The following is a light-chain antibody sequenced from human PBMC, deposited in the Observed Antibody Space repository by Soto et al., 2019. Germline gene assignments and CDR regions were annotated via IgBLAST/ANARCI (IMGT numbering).Light chain of an antibody. Sequence: EIVMTQSPATLSLSPGERATLSCRASQSVSSSYLSWYQQKPGQAPRLLIYGASTRATGIPARFSGSGSGTDFPLTISNLQPEDFAVYYCQQDKTFGQGTTVEVK. J-gene: IGKJ1*01. CDR1: QSVSSSY. CDR2: GAS. V-gene: IGKV3D-7*01. CDR3: QQDKT.